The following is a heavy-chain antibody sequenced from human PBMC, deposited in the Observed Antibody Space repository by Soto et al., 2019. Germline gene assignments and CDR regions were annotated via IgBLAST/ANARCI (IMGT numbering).Heavy chain of an antibody. CDR1: GYAFTTYG. Sequence: QVHLVQSGAEVKKPGASVKVSCKGSGYAFTTYGITWVRQAPGQGLEWMGWISAHNGNINYAQKLQGRVTVTRDTSTSTAYMELRSLRSDDTAVYYCARGRYGDYWGQGALVTVSP. CDR2: ISAHNGNI. CDR3: ARGRYGDY. V-gene: IGHV1-18*01. D-gene: IGHD1-1*01. J-gene: IGHJ4*02.